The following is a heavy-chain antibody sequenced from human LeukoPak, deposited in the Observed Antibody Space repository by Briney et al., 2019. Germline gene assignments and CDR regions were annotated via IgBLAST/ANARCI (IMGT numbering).Heavy chain of an antibody. CDR1: GYSFTSYW. J-gene: IGHJ4*02. CDR2: IYPGDPDT. Sequence: GESLKISCKGSGYSFTSYWIGWVRQMPGKGLEWMGIIYPGDPDTRYSPSFQGQVTISADKSISTAYLQWSSLKASDTAMYYCARLPQGYSYGYYYLDYWGQGTLVTVSS. V-gene: IGHV5-51*01. D-gene: IGHD5-18*01. CDR3: ARLPQGYSYGYYYLDY.